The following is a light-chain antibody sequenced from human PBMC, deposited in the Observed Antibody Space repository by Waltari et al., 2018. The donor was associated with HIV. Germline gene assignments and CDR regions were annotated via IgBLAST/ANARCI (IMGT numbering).Light chain of an antibody. J-gene: IGLJ3*02. V-gene: IGLV2-14*01. CDR3: SSYTTSSTWV. CDR2: EVS. Sequence: QSALTQHASVSGSPGQSITISCTGTSSDIGGYKYVSWYQQQPGKATKLMFSEVSNPPSGFSNRFSGAKSGNTASLTISGLQAEDDADYYCSSYTTSSTWVFGGGTKLTVL. CDR1: SSDIGGYKY.